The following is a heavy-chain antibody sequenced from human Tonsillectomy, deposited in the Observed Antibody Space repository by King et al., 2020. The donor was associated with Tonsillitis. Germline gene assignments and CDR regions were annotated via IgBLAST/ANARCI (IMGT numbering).Heavy chain of an antibody. J-gene: IGHJ6*03. CDR1: GFTFITYS. Sequence: VQLVESGGGLVKPGGSLRLSCAASGFTFITYSMNWVRQAPGKGLEWVSFISSSSSYIYYADSVKGRFTISSDNAKNSLYLQMNSLRAEDTAVYYCARSGVVVGDYYYYYYMDVWGKGTTVTVSS. CDR3: ARSGVVVGDYYYYYYMDV. CDR2: ISSSSSYI. V-gene: IGHV3-21*01. D-gene: IGHD3-3*01.